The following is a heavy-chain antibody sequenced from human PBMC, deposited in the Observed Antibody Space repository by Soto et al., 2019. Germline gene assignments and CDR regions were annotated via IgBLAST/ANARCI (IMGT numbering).Heavy chain of an antibody. D-gene: IGHD6-13*01. V-gene: IGHV3-30*18. CDR1: GFTFRSYG. CDR3: VKDEGSSRPFDY. J-gene: IGHJ4*02. CDR2: ISYDESNK. Sequence: GGSLRLSCAASGFTFRSYGMHWVRQAPGKGLEWVAVISYDESNKFYGDYVKGRFTISRDNFKNMLYLQMSSLRAEDTALYYCVKDEGSSRPFDYWGQGTLVTVSS.